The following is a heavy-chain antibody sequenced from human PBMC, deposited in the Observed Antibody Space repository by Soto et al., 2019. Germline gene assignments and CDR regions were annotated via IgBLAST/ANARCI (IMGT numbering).Heavy chain of an antibody. CDR3: ASTYYNATTGPFDY. J-gene: IGHJ4*02. CDR1: GGSISSGGYY. Sequence: QVQLQESGPGLVKPSHTLSLTCTVSGGSISSGGYYWSWIRQHPGKGLEWIGYIYYSGTTYYNPSLQSRVTISVDPSKNQFSLKLTSVTAADTAVYYCASTYYNATTGPFDYWGQGTLVTVSS. CDR2: IYYSGTT. V-gene: IGHV4-31*03. D-gene: IGHD3-22*01.